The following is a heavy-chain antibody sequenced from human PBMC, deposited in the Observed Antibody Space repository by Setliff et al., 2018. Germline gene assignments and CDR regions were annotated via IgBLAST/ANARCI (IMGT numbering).Heavy chain of an antibody. Sequence: GGSLRLSCAASGFTFSSYSMNWVRQAPGKGLEWVSSISSSSSYIYYADSVKGRFTISRDNAKNSLDLQMDSLRGEDTAVYYCVRDRWKVMVNKGDDAFDLWGQGTMVT. V-gene: IGHV3-21*01. CDR3: VRDRWKVMVNKGDDAFDL. D-gene: IGHD5-18*01. CDR1: GFTFSSYS. CDR2: ISSSSSYI. J-gene: IGHJ3*01.